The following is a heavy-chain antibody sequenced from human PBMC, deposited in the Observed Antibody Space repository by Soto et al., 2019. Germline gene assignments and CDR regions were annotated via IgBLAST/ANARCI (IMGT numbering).Heavy chain of an antibody. CDR1: GYTFTSYD. CDR2: ISTYNGNT. D-gene: IGHD2-15*01. CDR3: ARGFRVDATRWWFDP. J-gene: IGHJ5*02. Sequence: QVQLVQSGAEVKKPGASVKVSCKASGYTFTSYDISWVRQAPGQGLERMGWISTYNGNTNYAQKLQGRVTMTTDTSTSTAYLELRSLRSDDTAVYYCARGFRVDATRWWFDPWGQGPLVTVSS. V-gene: IGHV1-18*01.